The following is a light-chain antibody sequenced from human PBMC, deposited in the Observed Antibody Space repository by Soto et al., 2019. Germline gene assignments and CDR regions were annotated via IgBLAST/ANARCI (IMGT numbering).Light chain of an antibody. J-gene: IGKJ4*01. CDR1: QSVSSTY. CDR3: QQYGTSPLT. V-gene: IGKV3-20*01. Sequence: EIVLTQSPGTPSLSPGERATLSCRASQSVSSTYLAWYQQKPGQAPRLLIYGASSRANGIPDRFSGSGSGTDFTLTISRLEPEDFAVYYCQQYGTSPLTFGGGTKVEIK. CDR2: GAS.